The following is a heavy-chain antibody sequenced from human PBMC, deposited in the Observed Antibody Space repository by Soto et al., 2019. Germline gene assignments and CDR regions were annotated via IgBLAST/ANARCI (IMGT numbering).Heavy chain of an antibody. CDR2: IYSSGST. CDR1: GGSVSSGSYY. Sequence: SETLSLTCTVSGGSVSSGSYYWGWIRQPPGKGLEWIAYIYSSGSTNYNPSLRSRVTISVDTSKNQFSLRLSSVTAADTAVYYAAGAPGTGVGGGDYWGQGTLVTVSS. CDR3: AGAPGTGVGGGDY. D-gene: IGHD3-16*01. J-gene: IGHJ4*02. V-gene: IGHV4-61*01.